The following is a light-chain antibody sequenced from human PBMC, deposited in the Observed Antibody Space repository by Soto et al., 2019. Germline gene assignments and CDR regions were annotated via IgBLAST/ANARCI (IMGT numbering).Light chain of an antibody. Sequence: IQFTQSPSSLSASVGDRVTITCPASQSISSNLNWYQQKPGKAPKLLIYAASTLQSGVPSRFSGSKSGTDFTLTISSLQPEDFATYYCQQSYSSPITFGQGTRLEIK. CDR1: QSISSN. V-gene: IGKV1-39*01. CDR3: QQSYSSPIT. J-gene: IGKJ5*01. CDR2: AAS.